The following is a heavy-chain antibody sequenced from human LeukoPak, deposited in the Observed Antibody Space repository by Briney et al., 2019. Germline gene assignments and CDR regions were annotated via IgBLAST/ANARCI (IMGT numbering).Heavy chain of an antibody. J-gene: IGHJ4*02. D-gene: IGHD4-11*01. CDR3: AGPRDYSPFDY. CDR2: ISDDGTSI. Sequence: PGRSLRLSCAASGFTFSSYGMHWVRQAPGKGLEWVAVISDDGTSIYYADSVKGRFTISRDNSKNTLHLQMNSLRAEDTAVYYCAGPRDYSPFDYWGQGALVTVSS. V-gene: IGHV3-30*03. CDR1: GFTFSSYG.